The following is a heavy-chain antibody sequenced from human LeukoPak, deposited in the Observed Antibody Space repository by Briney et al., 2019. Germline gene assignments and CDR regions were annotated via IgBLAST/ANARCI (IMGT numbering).Heavy chain of an antibody. D-gene: IGHD3-9*01. CDR2: ISAYNGNT. V-gene: IGHV1-18*01. CDR3: ARHTSAFYDILTKGINWFDP. Sequence: ASVKVSCKASGGTFSSYAISWVRQAPGQGLEWMGWISAYNGNTNYAQKLQGRVTMTTDTSTSTAYMELRSLRSDDTAVYYCARHTSAFYDILTKGINWFDPWGQGTLVTVSS. CDR1: GGTFSSYA. J-gene: IGHJ5*02.